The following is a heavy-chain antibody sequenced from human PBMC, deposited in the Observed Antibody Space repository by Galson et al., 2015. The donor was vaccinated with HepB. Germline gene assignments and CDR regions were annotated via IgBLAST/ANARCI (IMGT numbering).Heavy chain of an antibody. V-gene: IGHV3-30*18. Sequence: LRLSCAASGFTFSTYGMHWVRQAPGKGLEWVAVISYDGSDKYYADSVKGRFTISRDNSKNTLYLQMNSLRAEDTAVYYCTKDHDTSGRYWYFDLWGRGTLVTVSS. CDR1: GFTFSTYG. CDR2: ISYDGSDK. J-gene: IGHJ2*01. D-gene: IGHD3-22*01. CDR3: TKDHDTSGRYWYFDL.